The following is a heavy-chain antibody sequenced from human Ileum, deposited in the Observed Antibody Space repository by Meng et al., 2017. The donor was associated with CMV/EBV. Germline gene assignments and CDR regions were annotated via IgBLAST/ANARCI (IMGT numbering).Heavy chain of an antibody. J-gene: IGHJ6*02. CDR3: ARAPTIAAAGTPNYYYYYGMDV. V-gene: IGHV3-48*04. D-gene: IGHD6-13*01. CDR2: ISSSSTI. Sequence: GESLKISCAASGFTFSSYSMNWVRQAPGKGLEWVSYISSSSTIYYADSVKGRFTISRDNAKNSLYLQMNSLRAEDTAVYYCARAPTIAAAGTPNYYYYYGMDVWGQGTTVTVSS. CDR1: GFTFSSYS.